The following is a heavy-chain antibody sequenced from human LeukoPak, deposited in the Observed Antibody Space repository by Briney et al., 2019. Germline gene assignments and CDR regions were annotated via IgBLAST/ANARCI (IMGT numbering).Heavy chain of an antibody. V-gene: IGHV3-74*01. CDR3: ARDSGYRSSFDY. CDR2: IISGESST. CDR1: GFTFSSYW. D-gene: IGHD6-13*01. Sequence: GGSLRLSCAASGFTFSSYWMHWVRQAPGKGLVWVSRIISGESSTSYADSVKGRFTISRDNAKNTLYLQMNSLRAEDTAVYYCARDSGYRSSFDYWGQGTLVTVSS. J-gene: IGHJ4*02.